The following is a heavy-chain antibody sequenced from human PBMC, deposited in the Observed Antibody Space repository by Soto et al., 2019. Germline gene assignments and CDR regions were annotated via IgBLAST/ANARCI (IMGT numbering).Heavy chain of an antibody. CDR3: ARGTYDFWSGSGYFDY. Sequence: QVQLVQSGAEVKKPGASVKVSCKASGYTFTGYYMHWVRQAPGQGLEWMGWINPNSGGTNYAQKVQGWVTMTRDTSISTAYMELSRLRSDDTAVYYCARGTYDFWSGSGYFDYWGQGTLVTVSS. V-gene: IGHV1-2*04. J-gene: IGHJ4*02. CDR2: INPNSGGT. D-gene: IGHD3-3*01. CDR1: GYTFTGYY.